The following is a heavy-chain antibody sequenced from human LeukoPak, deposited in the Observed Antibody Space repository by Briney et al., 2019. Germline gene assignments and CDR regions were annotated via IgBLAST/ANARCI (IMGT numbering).Heavy chain of an antibody. CDR3: ARGVMFSGSYSKSPFDI. CDR1: GYSINSGYY. CDR2: LYHSGST. V-gene: IGHV4-38-2*02. J-gene: IGHJ3*02. D-gene: IGHD1-26*01. Sequence: SETLSLTCTVSGYSINSGYYWGWIRQPPGKGLEWIGILYHSGSTYYNPSLKSRVAISVDTSKNQFSLNLSSVTAADTAVYYCARGVMFSGSYSKSPFDIWGQGTMVTVSS.